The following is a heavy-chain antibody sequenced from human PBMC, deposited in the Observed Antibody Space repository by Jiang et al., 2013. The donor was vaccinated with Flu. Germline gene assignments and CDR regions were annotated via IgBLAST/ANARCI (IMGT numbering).Heavy chain of an antibody. J-gene: IGHJ6*02. Sequence: GAEVKKPGSSVKVSCKASGGTFSSYAISWVRQAPGQGLEWMGRIIPILGIANYAQKFQGRVTITADKSTSTAYMELSSLRSEDTAVYYCANSPLGAPGHNYYGMDVWGQGTTVTVSS. CDR2: IIPILGIA. CDR1: GGTFSSYA. D-gene: IGHD2-21*01. V-gene: IGHV1-69*04. CDR3: ANSPLGAPGHNYYGMDV.